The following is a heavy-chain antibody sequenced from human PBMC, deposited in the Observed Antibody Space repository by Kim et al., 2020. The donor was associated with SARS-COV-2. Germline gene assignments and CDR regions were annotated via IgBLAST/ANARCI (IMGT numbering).Heavy chain of an antibody. CDR3: ARDAYSSSSPFDY. Sequence: SADSVKCRFTIARDNAKNSLYLQMNSLRAEDTAVYYCARDAYSSSSPFDYWGQGTLVTVSS. D-gene: IGHD6-6*01. J-gene: IGHJ4*02. V-gene: IGHV3-11*01.